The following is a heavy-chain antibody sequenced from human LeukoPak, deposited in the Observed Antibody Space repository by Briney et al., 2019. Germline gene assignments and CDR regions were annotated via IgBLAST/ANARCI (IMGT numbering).Heavy chain of an antibody. Sequence: GGTLRLSCAASGFTFSSYGMSWVRQAPGKGLEWVSAISGSGGSTYYADSVKGRFTISRDNSKNTLYLQMNSLRAEDTAVYYCAKEGGYSGYDQGLDYWGQGTLVTVSS. CDR3: AKEGGYSGYDQGLDY. CDR2: ISGSGGST. CDR1: GFTFSSYG. J-gene: IGHJ4*02. V-gene: IGHV3-23*01. D-gene: IGHD5-12*01.